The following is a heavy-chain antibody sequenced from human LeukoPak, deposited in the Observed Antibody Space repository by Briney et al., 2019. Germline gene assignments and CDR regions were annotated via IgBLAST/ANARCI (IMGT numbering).Heavy chain of an antibody. D-gene: IGHD3-22*01. CDR3: ARDPGYDSSGYYDY. CDR1: GVSISSYDYY. CDR2: IYHSGSA. V-gene: IGHV4-30-4*01. J-gene: IGHJ4*02. Sequence: PSETLSLTCTVSGVSISSYDYYWSWIRQPPGEGLEWIAYIYHSGSAYYNPSPRSRVTISVDTSMNQFSLRLSSVAAADTAVYYCARDPGYDSSGYYDYWGQGTLVTVSS.